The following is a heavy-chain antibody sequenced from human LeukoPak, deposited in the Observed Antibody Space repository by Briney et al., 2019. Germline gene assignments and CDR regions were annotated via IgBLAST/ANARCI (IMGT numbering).Heavy chain of an antibody. CDR1: GGSFSGYY. J-gene: IGHJ4*02. CDR3: ASAHGGSGYDRPFDY. Sequence: LSLTCAVYGGSFSGYYWSWIRQPPGKGLEWVSYIDSSASTTYYAGSVQGRFTVSRDNAKNSLYLQMTSLRVEDTAFYYCASAHGGSGYDRPFDYWGQGTLVTVSS. V-gene: IGHV3-11*04. D-gene: IGHD5-12*01. CDR2: IDSSASTT.